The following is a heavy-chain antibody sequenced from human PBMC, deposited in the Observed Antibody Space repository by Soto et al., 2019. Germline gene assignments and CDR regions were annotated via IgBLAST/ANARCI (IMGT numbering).Heavy chain of an antibody. CDR2: ISGSGGST. Sequence: PGGSLRLSCAASGFTFSSYAMSWVRQAPGKGLEWVSAISGSGGSTYYADSVKGRFTISRDNSKNTLYLQMNSLRAEDTAVYYCAKGEQQLVLNYYYGMDVWGQGTTVTVSS. J-gene: IGHJ6*02. CDR1: GFTFSSYA. D-gene: IGHD6-13*01. CDR3: AKGEQQLVLNYYYGMDV. V-gene: IGHV3-23*01.